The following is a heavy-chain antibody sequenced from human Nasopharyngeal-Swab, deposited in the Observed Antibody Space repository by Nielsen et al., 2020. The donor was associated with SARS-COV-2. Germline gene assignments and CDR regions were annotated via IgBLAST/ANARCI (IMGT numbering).Heavy chain of an antibody. CDR3: ARSRDGYNMYAFDI. J-gene: IGHJ3*02. CDR1: GGSISSGSYY. CDR2: IYTSGST. Sequence: SETLSLTCTVSGGSISSGSYYWSWIRQPAGKGLEWIGRIYTSGSTNYNPSLKSRVTISVDTSKNQFSLKLSSVTAVDTAVYYCARSRDGYNMYAFDIWGQGTMVTVSS. V-gene: IGHV4-61*02. D-gene: IGHD5-24*01.